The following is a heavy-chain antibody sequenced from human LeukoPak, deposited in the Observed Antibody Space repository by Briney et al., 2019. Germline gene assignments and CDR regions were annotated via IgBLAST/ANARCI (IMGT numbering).Heavy chain of an antibody. CDR2: ISWDGGST. CDR1: GFTFDDYA. V-gene: IGHV3-43D*03. Sequence: GGSLRLSCAASGFTFDDYAMHWVRQASGKGLEWVSLISWDGGSTYYADSVKGRFTISRDNSKNSLYLQMNRLRAEDTALYYCAKDGGGGSSGWSDAFDIWGQGTMVTVSS. D-gene: IGHD6-19*01. J-gene: IGHJ3*02. CDR3: AKDGGGGSSGWSDAFDI.